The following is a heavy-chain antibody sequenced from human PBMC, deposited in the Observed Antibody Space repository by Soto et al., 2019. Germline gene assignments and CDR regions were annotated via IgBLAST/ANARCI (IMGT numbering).Heavy chain of an antibody. CDR1: GFVFSHYA. D-gene: IGHD6-19*01. CDR2: VSENGDYT. CDR3: ARRTAGRNFDY. J-gene: IGHJ4*02. Sequence: EVQLLESGGGLVQPGGSLTVSCAASGFVFSHYAMTWVRQAPGKGLEWVSTVSENGDYTSYADSVKGRFTISRDNSKNTVFVQMNSLRAEDTAVYYCARRTAGRNFDYWGQGTLVTVSS. V-gene: IGHV3-23*01.